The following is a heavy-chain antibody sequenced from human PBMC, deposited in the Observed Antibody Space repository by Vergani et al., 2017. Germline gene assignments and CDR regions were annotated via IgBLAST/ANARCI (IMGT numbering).Heavy chain of an antibody. J-gene: IGHJ3*02. CDR3: ASPRETSANWSNDAFDI. D-gene: IGHD4/OR15-4a*01. Sequence: QVQLVQSGAEVKKPGSSVKVSCKASGGTFSSYAISWVRQAPGQGLEWMGGIIPIFGTANYEQKFQGRVTITADEATSTAYMDLSSLRSEDTAVYYCASPRETSANWSNDAFDIWGQGTMVTV. CDR1: GGTFSSYA. CDR2: IIPIFGTA. V-gene: IGHV1-69*01.